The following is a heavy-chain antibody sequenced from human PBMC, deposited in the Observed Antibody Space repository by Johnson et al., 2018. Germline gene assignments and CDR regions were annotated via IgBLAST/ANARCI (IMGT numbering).Heavy chain of an antibody. V-gene: IGHV3-30-3*01. CDR3: ARDLYNGDYGALDS. CDR2: ISYDGSNK. Sequence: QVQLVESGGGVVQPGRSLRLSCAASGFTFSSYAMHWVRQAPGKGLEWVAVISYDGSNKYYADSVKGRFTISRDNSKNTLYLQMNSLRAEDTAVYYCARDLYNGDYGALDSWGQGTMVTVSS. J-gene: IGHJ3*02. CDR1: GFTFSSYA. D-gene: IGHD4-17*01.